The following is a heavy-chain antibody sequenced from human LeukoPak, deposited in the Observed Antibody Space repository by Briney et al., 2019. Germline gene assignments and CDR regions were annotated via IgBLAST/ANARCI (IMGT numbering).Heavy chain of an antibody. CDR2: IIPIFGTA. Sequence: SVKVSCKASGGTFSSYAISWVRRAPGQGLEWMGGIIPIFGTANYAQKFQGRVTITTDESTSTAYIELSSLRSEDTAEYYCARDSTPARNYDYYLDVWGEGTTVSVPS. V-gene: IGHV1-69*05. J-gene: IGHJ6*03. CDR3: ARDSTPARNYDYYLDV. D-gene: IGHD6-6*01. CDR1: GGTFSSYA.